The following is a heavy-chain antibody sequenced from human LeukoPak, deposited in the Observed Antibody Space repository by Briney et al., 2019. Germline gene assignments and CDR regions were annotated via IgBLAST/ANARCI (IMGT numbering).Heavy chain of an antibody. CDR1: GYTFTAFY. D-gene: IGHD1-26*01. J-gene: IGHJ4*02. V-gene: IGHV1-2*02. CDR3: ARSSGTYYDY. Sequence: GASVKVSCKASGYTFTAFYMHWVRQAPGQGLEWMGWINPNSGATNYAQKFQGRVTMTRDTSISTAYMELSRLRSDDTAVYYCARSSGTYYDYWGQGTLVTVSS. CDR2: INPNSGAT.